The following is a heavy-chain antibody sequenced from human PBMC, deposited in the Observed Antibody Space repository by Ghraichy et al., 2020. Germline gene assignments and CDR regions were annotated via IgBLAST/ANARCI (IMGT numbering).Heavy chain of an antibody. CDR3: ARERDYYGSGSLDY. CDR1: GFTFSSYG. D-gene: IGHD3-10*01. CDR2: IWYDGSNK. V-gene: IGHV3-33*01. Sequence: GGSLRLSCAASGFTFSSYGMHWVRQAPGKGLEWVAVIWYDGSNKYYADSVKGRFTISRDNSKNTLYLQMNSLRAEDTAVYYCARERDYYGSGSLDYWGQGTLVTVSS. J-gene: IGHJ4*02.